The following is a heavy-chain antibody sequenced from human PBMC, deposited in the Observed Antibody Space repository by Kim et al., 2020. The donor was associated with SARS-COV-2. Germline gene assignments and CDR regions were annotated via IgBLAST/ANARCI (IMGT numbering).Heavy chain of an antibody. CDR2: IKQDGSET. CDR3: AGGGGWVLDS. J-gene: IGHJ4*02. CDR1: GFTFTTYW. V-gene: IGHV3-7*05. D-gene: IGHD6-19*01. Sequence: GGSLRLSCAASGFTFTTYWMFWVRQAPGKGLEWVATIKQDGSETHYVDSVRGRFTISRDNTKNSVYLQMDSLRDEDTAVYDCAGGGGWVLDSWGQGTLVAVST.